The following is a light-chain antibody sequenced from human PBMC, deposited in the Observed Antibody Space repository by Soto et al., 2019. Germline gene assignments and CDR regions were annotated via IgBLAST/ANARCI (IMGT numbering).Light chain of an antibody. CDR2: GAS. CDR1: QSVSSSY. J-gene: IGKJ1*01. Sequence: EIVLTQSPGTLSLSPGERATLSCRASQSVSSSYLAWYQQKPGQAPRLLIYGASSRATGIPDRFSGSGSGTAFTLTIRRLEHEDFAVYYCQQYCSPLTFGQGTKVEIK. CDR3: QQYCSPLT. V-gene: IGKV3-20*01.